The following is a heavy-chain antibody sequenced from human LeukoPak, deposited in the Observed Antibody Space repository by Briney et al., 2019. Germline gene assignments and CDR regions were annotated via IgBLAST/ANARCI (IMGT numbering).Heavy chain of an antibody. D-gene: IGHD1-14*01. J-gene: IGHJ4*02. CDR2: INWDSVHI. CDR3: STSRPDRFLDS. V-gene: IGHV3-9*01. CDR1: GFNFNDYD. Sequence: GWSLRLSCTASGFNFNDYDINWVRQVPGKGLEWVSGINWDSVHIGYADSVRGRFTISRDNAQRSVYLQIFSLRPEDTALYYCSTSRPDRFLDSWGQGTLVTVSS.